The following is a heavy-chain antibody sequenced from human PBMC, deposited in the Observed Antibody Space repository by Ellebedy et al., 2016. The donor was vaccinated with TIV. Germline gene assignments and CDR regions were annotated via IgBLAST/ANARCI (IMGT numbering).Heavy chain of an antibody. CDR3: ARYDSSGYPGHLDY. Sequence: SGPTLVKPTQTLTLTCPFSGFSLSTSGVGVGWIRQPPGKALEWLALLYWDDDKRYSPSLKSRLTITKDTSKNQVVLTMTNMDPVDTATYYCARYDSSGYPGHLDYWGQGTLVTVSS. V-gene: IGHV2-5*02. CDR2: LYWDDDK. J-gene: IGHJ4*02. CDR1: GFSLSTSGVG. D-gene: IGHD3-22*01.